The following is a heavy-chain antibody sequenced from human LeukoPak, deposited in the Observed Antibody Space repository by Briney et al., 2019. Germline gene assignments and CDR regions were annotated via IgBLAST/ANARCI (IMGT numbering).Heavy chain of an antibody. CDR1: GFTVSSNY. Sequence: GSLRLSCAASGFTVSSNYMSWVRQAPGKGLEWVSVIYSGGSTYYADSVKGRFTISRDNSKNTLYLQMNSLRAEDTAVYYCARDGSYSSGWYDYWGQGTLVTVSS. V-gene: IGHV3-53*01. CDR2: IYSGGST. CDR3: ARDGSYSSGWYDY. D-gene: IGHD6-19*01. J-gene: IGHJ4*02.